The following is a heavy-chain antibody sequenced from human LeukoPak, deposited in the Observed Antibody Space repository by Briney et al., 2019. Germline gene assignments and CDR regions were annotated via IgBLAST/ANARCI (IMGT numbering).Heavy chain of an antibody. Sequence: ASVKVSCKASGGTFSSYAISWVRQAPGQGLEWVGGIIPIFGTANYAQKFQGRVTITADKSTSTAYMELSSLRSEDMAVYYCAREAYSSSWYRPNWFDPWGQGTLVTVSS. CDR2: IIPIFGTA. J-gene: IGHJ5*02. CDR3: AREAYSSSWYRPNWFDP. V-gene: IGHV1-69*06. D-gene: IGHD6-13*01. CDR1: GGTFSSYA.